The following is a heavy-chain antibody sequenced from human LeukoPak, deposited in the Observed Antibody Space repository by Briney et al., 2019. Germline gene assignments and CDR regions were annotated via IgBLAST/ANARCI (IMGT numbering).Heavy chain of an antibody. CDR3: ARGGTIFGPTVG. J-gene: IGHJ4*02. Sequence: PSETLSLTCTVSGGSISSSSYYWGWIRQPPGKGLEWIGSIYYSGSTNYNPSLKSRVTISVDTSKNQFSLKLSSVTAADTAVYYCARGGTIFGPTVGWGQGTLVTVSS. CDR2: IYYSGST. D-gene: IGHD3-3*01. CDR1: GGSISSSSYY. V-gene: IGHV4-39*07.